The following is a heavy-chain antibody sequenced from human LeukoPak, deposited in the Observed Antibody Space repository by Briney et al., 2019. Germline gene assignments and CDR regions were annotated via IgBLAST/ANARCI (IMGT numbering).Heavy chain of an antibody. CDR2: IYYSGST. V-gene: IGHV4-59*01. J-gene: IGHJ3*02. Sequence: PSETLSLTCTVSGGSISSYYWSWIRQPPGKGLEWIGYIYYSGSTNYNPSLKSRVTISVDTSKNQFSLKLSSVTAADTAVYYCARDRSTGYYDSSGYAFDIWGQGTMVTVSP. CDR1: GGSISSYY. D-gene: IGHD3-22*01. CDR3: ARDRSTGYYDSSGYAFDI.